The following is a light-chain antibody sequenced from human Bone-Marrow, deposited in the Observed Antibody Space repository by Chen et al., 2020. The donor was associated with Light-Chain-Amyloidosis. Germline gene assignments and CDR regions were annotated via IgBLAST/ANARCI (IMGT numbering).Light chain of an antibody. Sequence: QSVLTQPASVSGSPGPSINISCSGTSSDVGGYNYVSWYQQHPGKAPQLMIYDVSYRPSGVSSRFSGSKSGNTASLTISGLQTEDEADYYCSSYTDTSALALFGGGTKLTVL. CDR2: DVS. J-gene: IGLJ3*02. CDR1: SSDVGGYNY. CDR3: SSYTDTSALAL. V-gene: IGLV2-14*01.